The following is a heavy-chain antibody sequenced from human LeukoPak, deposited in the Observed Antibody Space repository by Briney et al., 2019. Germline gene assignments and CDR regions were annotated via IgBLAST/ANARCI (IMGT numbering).Heavy chain of an antibody. J-gene: IGHJ4*02. D-gene: IGHD3-22*01. Sequence: GESLKISCKGSGYSFTSYWIGWVRQMPGKGLEWMGIIYPGDSDTGYSPSFEGQVTISADESISTAYLQWSSLKASDTAMYYCARQGEYYYDSSGYYGDFDHWGQGTLVTVSS. V-gene: IGHV5-51*01. CDR3: ARQGEYYYDSSGYYGDFDH. CDR1: GYSFTSYW. CDR2: IYPGDSDT.